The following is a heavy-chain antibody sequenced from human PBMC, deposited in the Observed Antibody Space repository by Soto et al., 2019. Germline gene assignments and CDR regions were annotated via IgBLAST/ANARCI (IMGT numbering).Heavy chain of an antibody. CDR1: GFTFSSYG. V-gene: IGHV3-30*18. CDR2: ISYDGSNK. J-gene: IGHJ5*02. D-gene: IGHD5-18*01. Sequence: HPVGSLRLSCAASGFTFSSYGMHWVRQAPGKGLEWVAVISYDGSNKYYADSVKGRFTISRDNSKNTLYLQMNSLRAEDTAVYYCAKRGYGRYNWFDPWGQGTLVTVSS. CDR3: AKRGYGRYNWFDP.